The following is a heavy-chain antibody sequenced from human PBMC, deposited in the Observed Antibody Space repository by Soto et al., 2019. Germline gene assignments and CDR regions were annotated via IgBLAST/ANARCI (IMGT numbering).Heavy chain of an antibody. J-gene: IGHJ5*02. CDR3: AKLAAAGPYNWFDP. D-gene: IGHD6-13*01. CDR2: IYYSGST. V-gene: IGHV4-59*08. Sequence: SETLSLTCTVSGGSISSYYWSWIRQPPGKGLEWIGYIYYSGSTNYNPSLKSRVTISVDTSKNQFSLKLSSVTAADTAVYYCAKLAAAGPYNWFDPWGQGTLVTVSS. CDR1: GGSISSYY.